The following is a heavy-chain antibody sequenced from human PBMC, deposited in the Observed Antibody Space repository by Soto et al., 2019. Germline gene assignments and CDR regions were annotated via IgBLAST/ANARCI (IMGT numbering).Heavy chain of an antibody. Sequence: QVQLVESVGGVVQPGRSLRLSCAASGFTFSSYGMHWVRQAPGKGLEWVAVIWYDGSNKYYADSVKGRFTISRDNSKNTLYLQMNSLRAEDTAVYYCARDGRDSYGWGEDWGQGTLVTVSS. CDR2: IWYDGSNK. V-gene: IGHV3-33*01. CDR1: GFTFSSYG. J-gene: IGHJ4*02. CDR3: ARDGRDSYGWGED. D-gene: IGHD5-18*01.